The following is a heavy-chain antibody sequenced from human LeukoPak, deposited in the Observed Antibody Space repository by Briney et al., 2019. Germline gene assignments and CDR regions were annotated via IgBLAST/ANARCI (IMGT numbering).Heavy chain of an antibody. CDR3: ARDLYSSTGDY. D-gene: IGHD6-13*01. CDR2: IKEDGTEK. V-gene: IGHV3-7*01. Sequence: AGGSLRLSCAGSGFTFSDFWMTWVRQTPGKGLEWVANIKEDGTEKNLVDSVKGRFTISRDNAKNSLYLQMNSLRAEDTAVYYCARDLYSSTGDYWGQGTLVTVSS. CDR1: GFTFSDFW. J-gene: IGHJ4*02.